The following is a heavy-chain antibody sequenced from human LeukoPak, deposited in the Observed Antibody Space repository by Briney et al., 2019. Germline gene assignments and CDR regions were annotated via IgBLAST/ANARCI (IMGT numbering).Heavy chain of an antibody. CDR1: GGSISGGDYY. Sequence: SETLSLTCTVSGGSISGGDYYWSWIRQPPGKGLEWIGYIYYSGSTYYNPSLKSRVTISVDTSKNQFSLKLSSVTAADTAVYYCARDMSRYYDSSGYPRYAFDIWGQGTMVTVSS. D-gene: IGHD3-22*01. CDR2: IYYSGST. J-gene: IGHJ3*02. CDR3: ARDMSRYYDSSGYPRYAFDI. V-gene: IGHV4-30-4*01.